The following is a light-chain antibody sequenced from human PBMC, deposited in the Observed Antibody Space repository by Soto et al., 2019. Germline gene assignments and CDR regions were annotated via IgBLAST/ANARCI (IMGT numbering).Light chain of an antibody. J-gene: IGLJ1*01. CDR1: SSDVGGYNY. V-gene: IGLV2-14*01. CDR3: SSYTSSSTYV. Sequence: SVLTQPAYVSGSPGQPITISCTGKSSDVGGYNYVSWCQQHSGKAPKLMIYDVSNRPSGVSNRFSGSKSGNTASLTISGLQAEDEADYYCSSYTSSSTYVFGTGTKVTVL. CDR2: DVS.